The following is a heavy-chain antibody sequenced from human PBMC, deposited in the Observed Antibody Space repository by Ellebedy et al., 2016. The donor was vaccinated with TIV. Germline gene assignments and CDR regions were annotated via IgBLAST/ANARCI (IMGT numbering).Heavy chain of an antibody. D-gene: IGHD6-13*01. Sequence: MPSETLSLTCTVSGGSISSYYWSWIRQPPGKGLEWIGYIYYSGSTNYNPSLKSRVTISVDTSKNQFSLKLSSVTAADTAVYYCARSSSWYAPLDYWGQGTLVTVSS. J-gene: IGHJ4*02. CDR3: ARSSSWYAPLDY. V-gene: IGHV4-59*01. CDR1: GGSISSYY. CDR2: IYYSGST.